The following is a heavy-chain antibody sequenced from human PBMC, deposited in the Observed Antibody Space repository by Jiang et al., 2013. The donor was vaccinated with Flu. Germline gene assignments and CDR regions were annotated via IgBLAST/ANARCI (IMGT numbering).Heavy chain of an antibody. V-gene: IGHV3-23*01. CDR1: GFTFSSYA. CDR3: AKDHRSLVDTAMVSSFDY. Sequence: GGGLVQPGGSLRLSCAASGFTFSSYAMSWVRQAPGKGLEWVSAISGSGGSTYYADSVKGRFTISRDNSKNTLYLQMNSLRAEDTAVYYCAKDHRSLVDTAMVSSFDYWGQGTLVTVSS. CDR2: ISGSGGST. J-gene: IGHJ4*02. D-gene: IGHD5-18*01.